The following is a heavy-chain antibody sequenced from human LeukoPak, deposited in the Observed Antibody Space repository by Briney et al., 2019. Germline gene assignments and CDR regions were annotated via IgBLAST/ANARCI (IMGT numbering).Heavy chain of an antibody. D-gene: IGHD5-24*01. CDR2: ISYDGSNK. CDR1: GFTFSSYA. V-gene: IGHV3-30-3*01. CDR3: ARDKYGYNTPIDY. Sequence: PGGSLRLSCAASGFTFSSYAMHWVRQAPGKGLEWVAVISYDGSNKYHADSVKGRFTISRDNSKNTLSLQMNSLRLEDTAVYYCARDKYGYNTPIDYWGQGTLVTVSS. J-gene: IGHJ4*02.